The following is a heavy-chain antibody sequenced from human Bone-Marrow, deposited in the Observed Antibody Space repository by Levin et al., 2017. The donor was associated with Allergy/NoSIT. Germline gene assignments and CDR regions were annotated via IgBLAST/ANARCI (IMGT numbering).Heavy chain of an antibody. J-gene: IGHJ6*02. Sequence: GSLRLSCTVSGGSITSYYWSWIRQPPGKALEWIGYIYYSGDTNYNPSLKGRVTISVDTSKNQFSLKLSSVTAADTAVYYCARDRVLVGSTNYYYGMDVWGQGTTVTVSS. CDR1: GGSITSYY. CDR3: ARDRVLVGSTNYYYGMDV. D-gene: IGHD1-26*01. CDR2: IYYSGDT. V-gene: IGHV4-59*01.